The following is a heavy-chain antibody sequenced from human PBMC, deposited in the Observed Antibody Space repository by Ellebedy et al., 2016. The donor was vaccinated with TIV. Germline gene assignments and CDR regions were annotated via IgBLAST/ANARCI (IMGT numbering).Heavy chain of an antibody. J-gene: IGHJ4*02. Sequence: SETLSLXXTVSGDSISSFYCNWIRQTAGKGLEWLGRMYTSGTTHHNPSLKSRVTMSLDTSKKQFSLELSSVTVADTAVYYCATSRDGYKIDYWGPGILVTVSS. V-gene: IGHV4-4*07. CDR1: GDSISSFY. D-gene: IGHD5-24*01. CDR2: MYTSGTT. CDR3: ATSRDGYKIDY.